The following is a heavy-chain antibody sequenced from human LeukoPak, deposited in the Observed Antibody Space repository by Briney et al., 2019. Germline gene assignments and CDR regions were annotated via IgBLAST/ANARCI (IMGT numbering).Heavy chain of an antibody. CDR2: ISYDGTNK. D-gene: IGHD5-12*01. Sequence: GRSLRLSCAASGFTFSSYDMHWVRQAPGKGLEWVAVISYDGTNKYYVDSVKGRFTISRDNSKNTLYLQMNSLRAEDTAVYYCAREGGFGGYDLDYWGQGTLVTVSS. V-gene: IGHV3-30*03. CDR1: GFTFSSYD. CDR3: AREGGFGGYDLDY. J-gene: IGHJ4*02.